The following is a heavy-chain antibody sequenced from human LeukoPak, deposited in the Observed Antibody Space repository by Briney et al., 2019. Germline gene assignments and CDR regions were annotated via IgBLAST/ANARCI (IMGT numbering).Heavy chain of an antibody. CDR1: GGSISSYY. D-gene: IGHD5-24*01. CDR3: ARRNGRDGYNPGLFDY. J-gene: IGHJ4*02. CDR2: IYYSGST. V-gene: IGHV4-59*01. Sequence: PSETLSLTCTVSGGSISSYYWSWIRQPPGKGLEWIGYIYYSGSTNYNPSLKSRVTISVDTSENQFSLKLSSVTAADTAVYYCARRNGRDGYNPGLFDYWGQGTLVTVSS.